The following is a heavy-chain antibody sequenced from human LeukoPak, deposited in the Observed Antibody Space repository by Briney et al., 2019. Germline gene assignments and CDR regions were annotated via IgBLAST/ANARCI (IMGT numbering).Heavy chain of an antibody. CDR2: ISGSGGST. Sequence: GGSLRLSCAASGFTFSSYAMSWVRQAPGKGLEWVSAISGSGGSTYYADSVKGRFTISRDNSKNTLYLQMNSLRAEDTAVYYCAKEFGAKYGDYVAGLADYWGQGTLVTVSS. V-gene: IGHV3-23*01. CDR1: GFTFSSYA. J-gene: IGHJ4*02. CDR3: AKEFGAKYGDYVAGLADY. D-gene: IGHD4-17*01.